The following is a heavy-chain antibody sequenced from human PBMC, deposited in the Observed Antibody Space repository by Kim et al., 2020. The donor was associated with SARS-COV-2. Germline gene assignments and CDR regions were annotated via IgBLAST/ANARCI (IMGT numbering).Heavy chain of an antibody. CDR1: GFTFSSYW. CDR3: ARVTRDIAVAGTFSDY. D-gene: IGHD6-19*01. V-gene: IGHV3-7*01. Sequence: GGSLRLSCAASGFTFSSYWMSLVRQAPGKGLEWVANIKQDGSEKYYVDSVKGRFTISRDNAKNSLYLQMNSLRAEDTAVYYCARVTRDIAVAGTFSDYWGQGTLVTVSS. CDR2: IKQDGSEK. J-gene: IGHJ4*02.